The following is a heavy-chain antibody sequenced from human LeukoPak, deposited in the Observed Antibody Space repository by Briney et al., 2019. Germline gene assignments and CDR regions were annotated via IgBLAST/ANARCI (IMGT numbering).Heavy chain of an antibody. Sequence: PSETLSLTCGVNGGSFSGDCWTWIRQPPGKGLEWIGEITHSGRIKYTPSLKSRVTISVDTSKNQFSLKLSSVTAADTAVYYCARHGTSGTNLNWFDPWGQGTLVTVSS. V-gene: IGHV4-34*01. CDR3: ARHGTSGTNLNWFDP. J-gene: IGHJ5*02. D-gene: IGHD1-1*01. CDR1: GGSFSGDC. CDR2: ITHSGRI.